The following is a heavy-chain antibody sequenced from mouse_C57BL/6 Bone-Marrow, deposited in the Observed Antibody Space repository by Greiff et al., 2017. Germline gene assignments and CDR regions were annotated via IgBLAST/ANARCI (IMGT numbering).Heavy chain of an antibody. CDR2: IDPETGGT. J-gene: IGHJ2*01. Sequence: QVQLQQSGAELVRPGASVTLSCKASGYTFTDYEMHWVKQTPVHGLEWIGAIDPETGGTAYNQKFKGKAILTADKSSSTAYMELRSLTSEDSAVYYCTPIYYGYDLDYWGQGTTLTVSS. CDR1: GYTFTDYE. CDR3: TPIYYGYDLDY. D-gene: IGHD2-2*01. V-gene: IGHV1-15*01.